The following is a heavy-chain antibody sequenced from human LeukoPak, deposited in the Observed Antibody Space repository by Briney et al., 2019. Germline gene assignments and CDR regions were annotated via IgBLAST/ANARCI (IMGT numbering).Heavy chain of an antibody. Sequence: ASVKVSCKASGYTFTGYYMHWVRQAPRQGLEWMGWINPNSGGTNYAQKFQGRVTMTRDTSISTAYMELSRLRSDDTAVYYCARSVEMATITDYWGQGTLVTVSS. V-gene: IGHV1-2*02. CDR1: GYTFTGYY. D-gene: IGHD5-24*01. J-gene: IGHJ4*02. CDR2: INPNSGGT. CDR3: ARSVEMATITDY.